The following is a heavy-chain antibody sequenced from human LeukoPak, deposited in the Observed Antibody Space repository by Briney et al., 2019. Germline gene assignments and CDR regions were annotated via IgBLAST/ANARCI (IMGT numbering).Heavy chain of an antibody. V-gene: IGHV4-31*03. CDR1: GGSMRSGDYY. CDR2: IYYSGRT. Sequence: SQTLSLTCTVSGGSMRSGDYYWSWIRQHPGKGLEWIGYIYYSGRTYYNPSLKSRVTISVDTSKNQFSLKLNSVTAADTAVYHCARISSWYSKAVDYWGQGTLVTVSS. D-gene: IGHD6-13*01. CDR3: ARISSWYSKAVDY. J-gene: IGHJ4*02.